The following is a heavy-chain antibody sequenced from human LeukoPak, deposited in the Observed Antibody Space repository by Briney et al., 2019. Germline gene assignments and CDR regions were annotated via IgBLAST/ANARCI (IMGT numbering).Heavy chain of an antibody. D-gene: IGHD2-2*01. CDR2: IYDRGST. CDR3: APIGYCISSRCKYYFDY. V-gene: IGHV4-59*08. J-gene: IGHJ4*02. Sequence: SETLSLTCTVSGGSINSYYWSWIRQPPGKGLEWIGYIYDRGSTSYNPSLQSRVTISVDTSKNQFSLNLRSVTAADTAVYYCAPIGYCISSRCKYYFDYWGQGALVTVSS. CDR1: GGSINSYY.